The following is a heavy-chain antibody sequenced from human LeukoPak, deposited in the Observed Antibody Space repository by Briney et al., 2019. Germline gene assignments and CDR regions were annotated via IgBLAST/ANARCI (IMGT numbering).Heavy chain of an antibody. CDR2: ISSSSSYI. V-gene: IGHV3-21*01. CDR3: ARDDWGPGYNFES. J-gene: IGHJ4*02. Sequence: PGGSLRLSCAASGFTFSSYSMNWVRQAPGKGLEWVSSISSSSSYIYYADSVKGRFTISRDNAKNTLFLQMNSLRVEDTAVYYCARDDWGPGYNFESWGQGTLVTVSS. D-gene: IGHD5-24*01. CDR1: GFTFSSYS.